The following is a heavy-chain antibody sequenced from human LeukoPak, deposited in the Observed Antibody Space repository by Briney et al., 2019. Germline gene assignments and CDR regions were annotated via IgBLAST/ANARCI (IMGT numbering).Heavy chain of an antibody. CDR1: GGSFSGYY. D-gene: IGHD5-12*01. Sequence: PSETLSLTCAVYGGSFSGYYWSWIRQPPGKGLEWIGEINHSGSTNYNPSLKSRVTISVDTSKNQFSLKLSSVTAADTAVYYCARGWLHFDYWGQGTLVTVSS. J-gene: IGHJ4*02. CDR2: INHSGST. V-gene: IGHV4-34*01. CDR3: ARGWLHFDY.